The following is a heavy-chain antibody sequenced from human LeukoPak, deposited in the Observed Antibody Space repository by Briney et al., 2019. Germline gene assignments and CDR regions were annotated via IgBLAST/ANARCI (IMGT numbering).Heavy chain of an antibody. J-gene: IGHJ4*02. CDR1: GFTFSDYY. Sequence: PGGSLRLSCAASGFTFSDYYMSWIRQAPGKGLEWVSYISSSGSTIYYADSVKGRFTISRDNAKNSLYLQMNSLRAEDTAVYYCARDPFSPHSSSWYYFDYWGQGTLVTVSS. V-gene: IGHV3-11*01. D-gene: IGHD6-13*01. CDR2: ISSSGSTI. CDR3: ARDPFSPHSSSWYYFDY.